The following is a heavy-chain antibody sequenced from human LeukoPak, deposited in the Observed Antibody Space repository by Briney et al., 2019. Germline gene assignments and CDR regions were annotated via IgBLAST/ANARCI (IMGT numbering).Heavy chain of an antibody. V-gene: IGHV3-23*01. CDR2: ISGSGGSP. J-gene: IGHJ6*03. Sequence: GGSLRLSCAASGFTFSTYAMSWVRQAPGKGLEWVSGISGSGGSPHYGESVEGRFTISRDNSKNTLYLQMNSLRAEDTAVYYCAKDRGTLLSGCYYYYMDVWGKGTTVTVSS. D-gene: IGHD3-9*01. CDR1: GFTFSTYA. CDR3: AKDRGTLLSGCYYYYMDV.